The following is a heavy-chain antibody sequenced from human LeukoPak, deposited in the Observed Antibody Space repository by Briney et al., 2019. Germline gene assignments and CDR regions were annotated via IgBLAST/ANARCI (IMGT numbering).Heavy chain of an antibody. V-gene: IGHV1-69*13. Sequence: SVKVSCKASGYTFTSYDINWVRQAPGQGLEWMGGIIPIFGTANYAQKFQGRVTITADESTSTAYMELSSLRSEDTAVYYCAGRDGYNLVYWGQGTLVTVSS. CDR1: GYTFTSYD. J-gene: IGHJ4*02. CDR3: AGRDGYNLVY. D-gene: IGHD5-24*01. CDR2: IIPIFGTA.